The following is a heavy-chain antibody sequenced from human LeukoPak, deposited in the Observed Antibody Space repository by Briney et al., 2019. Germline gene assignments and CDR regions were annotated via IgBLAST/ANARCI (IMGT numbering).Heavy chain of an antibody. D-gene: IGHD3-16*01. CDR1: GDSMSSHY. CDR3: ARDWGRVGLRGFDP. CDR2: IHISGRS. V-gene: IGHV4-4*07. J-gene: IGHJ5*02. Sequence: SETLSLTCSVSGDSMSSHYLSWIRHPAGKGLEWIGRIHISGRSNINPSLKSRLTRSVDTSKNHFSLKLVSVTAADTAVYYCARDWGRVGLRGFDPWGQGTLVTVSS.